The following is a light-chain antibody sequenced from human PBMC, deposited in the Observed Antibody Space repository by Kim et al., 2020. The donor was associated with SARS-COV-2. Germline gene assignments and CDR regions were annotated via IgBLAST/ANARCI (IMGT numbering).Light chain of an antibody. Sequence: AIQMTQPPLPLSSCVGDRVTITCQASHDVGRELGWYQQKPGKAPKLLIYAASSLQSGVPSRFSGRGSGSDLTLTISGLQPEDFATYYRLHDSNSPLTFGGGTKVDIK. V-gene: IGKV1-6*01. J-gene: IGKJ4*01. CDR1: HDVGRE. CDR2: AAS. CDR3: LHDSNSPLT.